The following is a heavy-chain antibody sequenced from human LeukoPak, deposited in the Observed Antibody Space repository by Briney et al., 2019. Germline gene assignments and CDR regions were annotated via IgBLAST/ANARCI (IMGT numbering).Heavy chain of an antibody. J-gene: IGHJ6*02. CDR1: GFTFSSYG. CDR2: ISYDGSNK. D-gene: IGHD6-19*01. Sequence: PGGSLRLSCAASGFTFSSYGMHWVRQAPGKGLEWVAVISYDGSNKYYADSVKGRFTISRDNSKNTLYLQMNSLRAEDTAVYYCAKETGYSSGWYYYYGMDVWGQGTTVTVSS. V-gene: IGHV3-30*18. CDR3: AKETGYSSGWYYYYGMDV.